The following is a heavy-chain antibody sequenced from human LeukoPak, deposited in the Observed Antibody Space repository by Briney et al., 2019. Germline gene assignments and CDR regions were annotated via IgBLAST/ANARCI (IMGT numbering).Heavy chain of an antibody. CDR3: ARHLRGFLTGFVSSFFDY. Sequence: SETLSLTCADYGGSFSGYYWSWIRQPPGKGLEWIGEINHSGSTNYNPSLKSRVTISVDTSKNQFSLKLSSVTAADTAVYYCARHLRGFLTGFVSSFFDYWGQGTLVTVSS. D-gene: IGHD3-9*01. J-gene: IGHJ4*02. CDR1: GGSFSGYY. CDR2: INHSGST. V-gene: IGHV4-34*01.